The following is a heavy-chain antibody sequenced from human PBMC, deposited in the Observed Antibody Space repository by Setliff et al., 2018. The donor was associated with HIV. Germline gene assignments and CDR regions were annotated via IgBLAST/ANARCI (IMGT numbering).Heavy chain of an antibody. V-gene: IGHV4-34*01. CDR1: GGSFSAYY. CDR3: ARGGYSYGFGRHRAYFQY. D-gene: IGHD5-18*01. J-gene: IGHJ1*01. CDR2: INHSGGT. Sequence: SETLSLTCAVYGGSFSAYYWSWIRQTPGKGLEWIGEINHSGGTNYNPSPKSRVTMSVDTSKNQFSLKLSYVTAADTAVFYCARGGYSYGFGRHRAYFQYWGQGTQVTVSS.